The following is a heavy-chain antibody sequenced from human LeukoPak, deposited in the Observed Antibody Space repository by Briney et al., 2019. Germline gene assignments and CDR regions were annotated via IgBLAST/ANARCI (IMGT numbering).Heavy chain of an antibody. J-gene: IGHJ4*02. CDR2: IYYSGST. V-gene: IGHV4-59*01. CDR1: RGSISNYY. Sequence: SETLSLTCTVSRGSISNYYWSWIRQPPGKRLEWIGYIYYSGSTNYNPSLKSRVTISVDTSKNQFSLKLSSVTAADTAVYYCARGDVDTSMALFWGQGTLVTVSS. CDR3: ARGDVDTSMALF. D-gene: IGHD5-18*01.